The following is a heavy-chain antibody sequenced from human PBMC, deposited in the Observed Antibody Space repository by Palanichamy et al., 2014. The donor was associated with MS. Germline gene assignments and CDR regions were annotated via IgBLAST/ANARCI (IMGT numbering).Heavy chain of an antibody. CDR3: AREGPDYYDSGFDY. D-gene: IGHD3-16*01. Sequence: QVQLVQSGAEVKKPGAVSEGFLQGFWIHFDKYAIHWVRQAPGQRFEWMAWINAGSGGTRYSQKVQGRVTVTRDTSATTVHMELSSLRSEDTALYYCAREGPDYYDSGFDYWGQGTLVTVSS. J-gene: IGHJ4*02. V-gene: IGHV1-3*01. CDR1: IHFDKYA. CDR2: INAGSGGT.